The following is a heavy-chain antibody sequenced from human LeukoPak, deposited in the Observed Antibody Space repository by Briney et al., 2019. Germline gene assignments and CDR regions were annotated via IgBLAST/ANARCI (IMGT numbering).Heavy chain of an antibody. CDR2: INHSGST. CDR1: GGSFSGYY. V-gene: IGHV4-34*01. CDR3: ARDPRMGSSWPDAFDI. D-gene: IGHD6-13*01. Sequence: SETLSLTCAVYGGSFSGYYWSWIRQPPGKGLEWIGEINHSGSTNYNSSLKSRVTISVDTSKNQFSLKLSSVTAADTAVYYCARDPRMGSSWPDAFDIWGQGTMVTVSS. J-gene: IGHJ3*02.